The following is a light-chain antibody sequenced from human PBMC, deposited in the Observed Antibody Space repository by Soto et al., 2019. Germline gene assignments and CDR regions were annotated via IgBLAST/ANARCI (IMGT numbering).Light chain of an antibody. Sequence: QSVRTQPPSVSGAPGQRVTGSCTGSSSNIGAGYDVHWYQRLPGTAPKVLIYNNNNRPSGVPDRFSGSKSGTSASLAITGLQAEDEADYYCQSYDSSLSGSYVFGTATKVTVL. CDR2: NNN. CDR3: QSYDSSLSGSYV. V-gene: IGLV1-40*01. CDR1: SSNIGAGYD. J-gene: IGLJ1*01.